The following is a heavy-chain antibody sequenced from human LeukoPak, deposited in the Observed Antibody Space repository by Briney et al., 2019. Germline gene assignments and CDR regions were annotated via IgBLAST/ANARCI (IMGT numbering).Heavy chain of an antibody. J-gene: IGHJ4*02. CDR2: VSGDGVKT. CDR1: GFIVSTYA. D-gene: IGHD5-18*01. V-gene: IGHV3-23*01. Sequence: GGSLRLSCAASGFIVSTYAMSWVRQAPGKGPEWVSAVSGDGVKTFYADSVKGRFTISRDNSKEPVYLQLNSLRDGDTAVYYCVKDGEGYSYNPKTGPPSWGQGTLVTVSS. CDR3: VKDGEGYSYNPKTGPPS.